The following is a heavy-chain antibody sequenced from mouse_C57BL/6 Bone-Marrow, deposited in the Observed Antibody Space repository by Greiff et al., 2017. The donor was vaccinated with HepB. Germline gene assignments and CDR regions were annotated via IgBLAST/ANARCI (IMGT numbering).Heavy chain of an antibody. CDR1: GYTFTSYG. Sequence: QVQLKESGAELARPGASVKLSCKASGYTFTSYGISWVKQRTGQGLEWIGEIYPRSGNTYYNEKFKGKATLTADKSSSTAYMELRSLTSEDSAVYFCEREVIITTVGAMDYWGQGTSVTVSS. CDR2: IYPRSGNT. D-gene: IGHD1-1*01. J-gene: IGHJ4*01. CDR3: EREVIITTVGAMDY. V-gene: IGHV1-81*01.